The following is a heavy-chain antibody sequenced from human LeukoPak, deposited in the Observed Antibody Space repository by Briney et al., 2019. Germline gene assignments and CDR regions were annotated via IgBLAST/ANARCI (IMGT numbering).Heavy chain of an antibody. V-gene: IGHV3-7*01. CDR3: ARDDCSSISCYHNWFDP. CDR1: GCTFSSYW. Sequence: GGSLRLSCAASGCTFSSYWMSWVRQAQGKGLEWVANIKQDGSEKYYVDSVKGRFTISRDNAKNSLYLQMNSLRAEDTAVYYCARDDCSSISCYHNWFDPWGQGTLVTVSS. D-gene: IGHD2-2*01. J-gene: IGHJ5*02. CDR2: IKQDGSEK.